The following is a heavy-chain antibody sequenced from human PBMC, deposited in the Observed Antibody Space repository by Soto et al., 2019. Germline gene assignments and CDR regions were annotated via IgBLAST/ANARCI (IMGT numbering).Heavy chain of an antibody. J-gene: IGHJ4*02. V-gene: IGHV3-30*18. Sequence: AGCLGVSCAASGVTFSSYGMHWVRQAPGKGLEWVAVISYDGSNKYYADSVKGRFTISRDNSKNTLYLQMNSLRAEDTAVYYCAKDGGIAVAGTWGFDYWGQGTLVTVAS. CDR2: ISYDGSNK. CDR1: GVTFSSYG. D-gene: IGHD6-19*01. CDR3: AKDGGIAVAGTWGFDY.